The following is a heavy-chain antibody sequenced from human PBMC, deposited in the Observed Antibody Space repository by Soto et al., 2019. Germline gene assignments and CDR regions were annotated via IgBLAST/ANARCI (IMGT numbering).Heavy chain of an antibody. CDR1: GFMFSSYA. CDR2: ISTSGSTI. J-gene: IGHJ6*02. D-gene: IGHD5-18*01. Sequence: PGGSLRLSCAASGFMFSSYAMSWVRQAPGKGLEWVSAISTSGSTIYYADSVRGRFTISRDNAKNSLYLQMNSLRAEDTAEYYCASILGYNYGSDYYYYGLDVWGQGTTVTVSS. CDR3: ASILGYNYGSDYYYYGLDV. V-gene: IGHV3-21*04.